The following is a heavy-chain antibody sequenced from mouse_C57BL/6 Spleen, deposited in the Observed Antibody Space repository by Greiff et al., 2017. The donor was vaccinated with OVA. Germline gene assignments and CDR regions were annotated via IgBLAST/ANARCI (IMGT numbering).Heavy chain of an antibody. V-gene: IGHV1-82*01. J-gene: IGHJ4*01. CDR2: IYPGDGDT. CDR1: GYAFSSSW. D-gene: IGHD2-1*01. CDR3: ASYGNYAMDY. Sequence: QVQLQQPGPELVKPGASVKISCKASGYAFSSSWMNWVKQRPGKGLEWIGRIYPGDGDTNYNGKFKGKATLTADKSSSTAYMQLSSLTSEDSAVYFCASYGNYAMDYWGQGTSVTVSS.